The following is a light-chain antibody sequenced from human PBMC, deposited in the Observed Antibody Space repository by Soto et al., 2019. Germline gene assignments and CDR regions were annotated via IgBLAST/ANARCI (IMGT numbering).Light chain of an antibody. Sequence: DIELTQSPSSLSASAGDRVTITCRASQSISTFLNWYQHKRGKAPKLLIHGASSLQSGVPFRFTGSGSGTDFSLTISGLQPEDSATYYCQQSYSTLLSFGGGTKVDIK. CDR3: QQSYSTLLS. CDR2: GAS. J-gene: IGKJ4*01. CDR1: QSISTF. V-gene: IGKV1-39*01.